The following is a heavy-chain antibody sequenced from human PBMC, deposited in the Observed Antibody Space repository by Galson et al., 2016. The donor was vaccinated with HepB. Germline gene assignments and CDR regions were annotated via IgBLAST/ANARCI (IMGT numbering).Heavy chain of an antibody. CDR2: IYSSGAT. J-gene: IGHJ4*02. D-gene: IGHD2/OR15-2a*01. CDR3: ARGLVGSTTAFDS. Sequence: SLRLSCAASGFSVTSSYMSWVRQAPGKGLEWVSVIYSSGATYYAESVEGRFIISRHNSRNTVDLQMSSLRAEDTAFYYCARGLVGSTTAFDSCGQGTLVAWSS. CDR1: GFSVTSSY. V-gene: IGHV3-53*04.